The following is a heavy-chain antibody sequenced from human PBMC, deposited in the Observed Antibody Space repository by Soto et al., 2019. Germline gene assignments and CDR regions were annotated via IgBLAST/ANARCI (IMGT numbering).Heavy chain of an antibody. V-gene: IGHV3-48*02. J-gene: IGHJ4*02. CDR2: ISSSSSTI. D-gene: IGHD6-19*01. CDR3: AREKQVRYSSGWYPLYFDN. CDR1: GFTFSSYS. Sequence: GGSLRLSCATSGFTFSSYSMNWVRQAPGKGLDWVSYISSSSSTIYYADSVKGRFTISRDNAKNSLYLQMNSLRDEDTAVYYCAREKQVRYSSGWYPLYFDNWGQGTLVNVSS.